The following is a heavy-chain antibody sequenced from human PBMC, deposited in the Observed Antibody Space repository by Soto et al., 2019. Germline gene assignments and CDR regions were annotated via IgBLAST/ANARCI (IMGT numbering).Heavy chain of an antibody. Sequence: GVSLRLSCVAADVIFGAIGGTWVRQAQGKGLEWVANIKQDGGWKNYVDSVKGRFTISTDNAKNSVYLQMSSLRGEDTAVYYCARDPQGIAVDTSYDYGMDVWGQGTTVTVSS. CDR2: IKQDGGWK. V-gene: IGHV3-7*01. D-gene: IGHD6-19*01. CDR1: DVIFGAIG. J-gene: IGHJ6*02. CDR3: ARDPQGIAVDTSYDYGMDV.